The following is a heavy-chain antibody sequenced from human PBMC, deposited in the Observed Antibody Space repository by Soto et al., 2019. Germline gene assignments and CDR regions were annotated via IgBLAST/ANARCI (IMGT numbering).Heavy chain of an antibody. CDR3: VRGYCTTSPCSGDFQF. CDR1: GYKFTTYF. V-gene: IGHV1-46*01. D-gene: IGHD2-15*01. Sequence: ASVKVCCKASGYKFTTYFSQWVRQAPGQGLEWMGMIHPSGDTGYAQKFRGRVTMTIDTSMTTAYMELRNLTSEDTAVYFSVRGYCTTSPCSGDFQFWGQGTLVTVSS. CDR2: IHPSGDT. J-gene: IGHJ1*01.